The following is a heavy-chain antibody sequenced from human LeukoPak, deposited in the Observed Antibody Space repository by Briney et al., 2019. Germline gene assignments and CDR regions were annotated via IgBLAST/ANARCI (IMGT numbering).Heavy chain of an antibody. CDR1: GGTFSSYA. CDR3: ARVWRMRTAAGRKNWFDP. J-gene: IGHJ5*02. CDR2: IIPIFGTA. D-gene: IGHD6-13*01. V-gene: IGHV1-69*13. Sequence: SVKVSCKASGGTFSSYAISWVRQAPGQGLEWMGGIIPIFGTANYAQKFQGRVTITADESTSTAYMELSSLRSEDTAVYYCARVWRMRTAAGRKNWFDPWGQGTLVTVSS.